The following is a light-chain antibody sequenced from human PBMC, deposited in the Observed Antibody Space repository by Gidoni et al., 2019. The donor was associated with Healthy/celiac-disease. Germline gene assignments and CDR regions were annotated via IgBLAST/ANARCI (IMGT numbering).Light chain of an antibody. V-gene: IGKV3-15*01. CDR1: QSVSSN. CDR2: GAS. J-gene: IGKJ4*01. Sequence: EIVLTQSPATLSVSPGERATLSCRASQSVSSNLDWYQQKPGQAPRLLIYGASTRATGIPARFSGRGSGTEFTLTISSLQSEDFAVYYCQQYNNWPPLTFGGGTKVEIK. CDR3: QQYNNWPPLT.